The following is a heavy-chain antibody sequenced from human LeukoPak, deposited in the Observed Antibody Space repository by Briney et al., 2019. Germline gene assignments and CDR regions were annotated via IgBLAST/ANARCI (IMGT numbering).Heavy chain of an antibody. D-gene: IGHD1-26*01. Sequence: PSETLSLTCTVSGGSISSYYWSWIRQPPGKGLEWIGYIYYSGSTNCNPSLKSRVTISVDTSKNQFSLKLSSVTAADTAVYYCARWSGSYSDYCYYYGMDVWGQGTTVTVSS. CDR2: IYYSGST. CDR3: ARWSGSYSDYCYYYGMDV. J-gene: IGHJ6*02. CDR1: GGSISSYY. V-gene: IGHV4-59*01.